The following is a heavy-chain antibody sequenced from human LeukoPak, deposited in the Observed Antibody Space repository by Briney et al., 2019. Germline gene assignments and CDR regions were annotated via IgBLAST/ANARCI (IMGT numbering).Heavy chain of an antibody. CDR3: AIRPGYSSGWYGQPGAFDI. CDR1: EFTFSRFW. V-gene: IGHV3-7*01. J-gene: IGHJ3*02. Sequence: GGSLRLSCAASEFTFSRFWMSWVRQAPGRGLEWVANINQNGGERNYVDSVKGRFTISRDNAKSSLYLQMNSLRAEDTAVYYCAIRPGYSSGWYGQPGAFDIWGQGTMVTVSS. D-gene: IGHD6-19*01. CDR2: INQNGGER.